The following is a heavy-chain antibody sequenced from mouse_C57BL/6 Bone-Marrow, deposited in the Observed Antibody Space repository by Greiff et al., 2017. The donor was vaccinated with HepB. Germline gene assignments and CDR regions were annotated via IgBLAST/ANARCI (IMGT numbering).Heavy chain of an antibody. J-gene: IGHJ4*01. CDR3: ARLDYYGSSYDAMDY. CDR1: GYTFTSYW. D-gene: IGHD1-1*01. V-gene: IGHV1-69*01. CDR2: IDPSDSYT. Sequence: QVQLKQPGAELVMPGASVKLSCKASGYTFTSYWMHWVKQRPGQGLEWIGEIDPSDSYTNYNQKFKGKSTLTVDKSSSTAYMQLSSLTSEDSAVYYCARLDYYGSSYDAMDYWGQGTSVTVSS.